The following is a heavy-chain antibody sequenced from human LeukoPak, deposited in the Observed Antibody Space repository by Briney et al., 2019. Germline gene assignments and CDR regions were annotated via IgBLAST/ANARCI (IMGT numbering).Heavy chain of an antibody. CDR3: ARDTYDSSGYYSDY. D-gene: IGHD3-22*01. CDR1: GYTFTGYY. J-gene: IGHJ4*02. V-gene: IGHV1-2*02. Sequence: ASVKVSCKASGYTFTGYYMHWVRQAPGQGLEWMGWINPNSGGTNYAQKFQGRVTITADKSTSTAYMELSSLRSEDTAVYYCARDTYDSSGYYSDYWGQGTLVTVSS. CDR2: INPNSGGT.